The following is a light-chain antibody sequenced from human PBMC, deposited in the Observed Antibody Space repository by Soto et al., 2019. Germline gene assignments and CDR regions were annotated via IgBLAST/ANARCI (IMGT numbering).Light chain of an antibody. CDR2: EVN. Sequence: QSVLTQPPSASGSPGQSVAISCTGTSSDVGGYNYVSWYQQHPGKAPKLMIYEVNKRPSGVPDRFSGSKSGNTASLTVSGLQAEDEADYYCSSFAGSSSVFGNGTKVTVL. CDR3: SSFAGSSSV. CDR1: SSDVGGYNY. V-gene: IGLV2-8*01. J-gene: IGLJ1*01.